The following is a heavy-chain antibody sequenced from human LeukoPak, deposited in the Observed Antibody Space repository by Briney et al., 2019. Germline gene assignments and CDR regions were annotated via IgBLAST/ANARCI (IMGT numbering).Heavy chain of an antibody. D-gene: IGHD1-14*01. CDR3: ARGLHITLSGWHFDL. V-gene: IGHV3-48*04. CDR1: GFTISDYN. J-gene: IGHJ2*01. Sequence: GGSLRLSCAASGFTISDYNMNWVRQAPGKGLEWIPYISGTSSTISYADSVKGRFTISRDNAKNSLYLQMHSLRAEDRAVYYCARGLHITLSGWHFDLWGRGALVTVSS. CDR2: ISGTSSTI.